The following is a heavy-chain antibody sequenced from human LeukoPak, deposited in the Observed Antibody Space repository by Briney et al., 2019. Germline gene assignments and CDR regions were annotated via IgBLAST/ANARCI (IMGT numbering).Heavy chain of an antibody. CDR2: IKQDGSEK. CDR3: ARVMVLDFDWLLSDLDY. CDR1: GFTFSNYA. D-gene: IGHD3-9*01. J-gene: IGHJ4*02. Sequence: PGGSLRLPCAASGFTFSNYAMSWVRQAPGKGLEWVANIKQDGSEKYYVDSVKGRFTISRDNAKNSLYLQMNSLRAEDTAVYYCARVMVLDFDWLLSDLDYWGQGTLVTVSS. V-gene: IGHV3-7*04.